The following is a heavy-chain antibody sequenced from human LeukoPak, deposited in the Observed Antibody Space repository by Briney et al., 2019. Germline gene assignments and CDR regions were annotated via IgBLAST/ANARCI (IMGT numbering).Heavy chain of an antibody. Sequence: KSSETLSLTCAVSGGSISSSNWWSWVRQPPGKGLEWIGEIYHSGSTNYNPSLKSRVTISVDKSKNQFSLKLSSVTAADTAVYYCARQGSRIPDAFDIWGQGTMVTVSS. J-gene: IGHJ3*02. V-gene: IGHV4-4*02. CDR2: IYHSGST. D-gene: IGHD2-2*01. CDR1: GGSISSSNW. CDR3: ARQGSRIPDAFDI.